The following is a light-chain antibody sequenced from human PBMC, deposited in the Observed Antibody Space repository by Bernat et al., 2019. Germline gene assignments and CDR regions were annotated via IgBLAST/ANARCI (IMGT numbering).Light chain of an antibody. CDR1: SRDVGGYNL. J-gene: IGLJ3*02. CDR2: EVI. CDR3: CSYAGGDRLV. V-gene: IGLV2-23*02. Sequence: QYALTQLASVSGSPGQSVAISCPGTSRDVGGYNLVSWYQQFPGKAPKLIIYEVIKRPSGVSDRFSGTKSGNTASLTISGLQDEDEADYYCCSYAGGDRLVFGGGTKLTVL.